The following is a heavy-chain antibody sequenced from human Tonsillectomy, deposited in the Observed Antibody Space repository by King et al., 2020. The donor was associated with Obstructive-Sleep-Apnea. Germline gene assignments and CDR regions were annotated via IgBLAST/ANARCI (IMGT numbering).Heavy chain of an antibody. CDR1: GFTFSSYA. Sequence: VQLVESGGGLVQPGGSLRLSRAASGFTFSSYAMSWVRQAPGKGLEWVSTTSGGGGRTYYADSVKGRFTISRDNSKNTLYLQMNRLRVDDTAVYYCAKGDVVVAATGYYYDMDIWGQGTTVTVSS. CDR2: TSGGGGRT. J-gene: IGHJ6*02. CDR3: AKGDVVVAATGYYYDMDI. V-gene: IGHV3-23*04. D-gene: IGHD2-15*01.